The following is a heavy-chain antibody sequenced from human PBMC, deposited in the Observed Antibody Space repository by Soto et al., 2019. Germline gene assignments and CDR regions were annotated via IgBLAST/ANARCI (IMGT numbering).Heavy chain of an antibody. CDR2: IWYDGSNK. CDR3: ARGAFDYYGSGSYLRNNWFDP. J-gene: IGHJ5*02. CDR1: GFTFSSYG. D-gene: IGHD3-10*01. Sequence: GGSLRLSCAASGFTFSSYGMHWVRQAPGKGLEWVAVIWYDGSNKYYADSVKGRFTISRDNSKNTLYLQMNSLRAEDTAVYYCARGAFDYYGSGSYLRNNWFDPWGQGTLVTVSS. V-gene: IGHV3-33*01.